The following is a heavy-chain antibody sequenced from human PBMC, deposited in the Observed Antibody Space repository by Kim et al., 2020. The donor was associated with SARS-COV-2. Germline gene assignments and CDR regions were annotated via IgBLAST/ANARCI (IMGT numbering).Heavy chain of an antibody. V-gene: IGHV4-59*01. CDR1: GGSISSYY. J-gene: IGHJ2*01. Sequence: SETLSLTCTVSGGSISSYYWSWIRQPPGKGLEWIGYIYYSGSTNYNPSLKSRVTISVDTSKNQFSLKLSSVTAADTAVYYCARAVGDTAMVPLYWYFDLWGRGTLVTVSS. CDR3: ARAVGDTAMVPLYWYFDL. D-gene: IGHD5-18*01. CDR2: IYYSGST.